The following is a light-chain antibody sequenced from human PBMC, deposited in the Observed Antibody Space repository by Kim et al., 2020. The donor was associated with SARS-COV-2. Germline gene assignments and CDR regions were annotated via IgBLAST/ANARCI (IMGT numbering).Light chain of an antibody. CDR3: QVWYSGSDHRGV. Sequence: SYELTQPPSVSVAPGKTARITCGGNNIGSKSVHWYQQKPGQAPVLVIYYDNDRPSGIPERFSGSNSGNTATLTISRVEAGDEADYYCQVWYSGSDHRGVFGRGTQLTV. CDR1: NIGSKS. J-gene: IGLJ3*02. CDR2: YDN. V-gene: IGLV3-21*04.